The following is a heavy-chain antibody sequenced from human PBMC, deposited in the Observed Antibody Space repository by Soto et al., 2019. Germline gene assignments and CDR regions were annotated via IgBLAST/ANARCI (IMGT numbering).Heavy chain of an antibody. J-gene: IGHJ3*02. V-gene: IGHV4-4*02. CDR3: ARDRDRGGWYLYDAFDI. CDR2: IYHSGST. Sequence: QVQLQESGPGLVKPSGTLSLTCAVSGGSISSSNWWRWVREPPGKGLEWIGEIYHSGSTNYNPSLTCRVTISVDKSKSQFSLKLRSVTAADTAVYYGARDRDRGGWYLYDAFDIWGQVTIVTVSS. D-gene: IGHD6-19*01. CDR1: GGSISSSNW.